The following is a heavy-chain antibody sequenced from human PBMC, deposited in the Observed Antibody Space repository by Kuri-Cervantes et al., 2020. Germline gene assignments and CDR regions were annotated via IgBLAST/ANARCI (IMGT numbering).Heavy chain of an antibody. V-gene: IGHV4-61*01. D-gene: IGHD3-9*01. Sequence: SETLSLTCTVSGGSVSSGSYYWSWIRQPPGKGLEWIGYIYYSGSTNYNPSLKSRVTISVDTSKNQFSLKLSSVTAADTAVYYCARVRNHYDILTGYYSDAFDIWGQGTMVTVSS. CDR3: ARVRNHYDILTGYYSDAFDI. CDR1: GGSVSSGSYY. J-gene: IGHJ3*02. CDR2: IYYSGST.